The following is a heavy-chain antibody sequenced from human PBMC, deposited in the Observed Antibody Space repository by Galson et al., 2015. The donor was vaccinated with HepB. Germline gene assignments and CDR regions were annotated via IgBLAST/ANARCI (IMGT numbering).Heavy chain of an antibody. D-gene: IGHD6-19*01. CDR1: GYTFTSYA. J-gene: IGHJ6*03. CDR2: INAGNGNT. Sequence: SVKVSCKASGYTFTSYAMHWVRQAPGQRLEWMGWINAGNGNTKYSQKFQGRVTITRDTSASTAYMELSSLRSEDTAVYYCARDPQRRQWLVKRGFYYYMDVWGKGTTVTVSS. V-gene: IGHV1-3*01. CDR3: ARDPQRRQWLVKRGFYYYMDV.